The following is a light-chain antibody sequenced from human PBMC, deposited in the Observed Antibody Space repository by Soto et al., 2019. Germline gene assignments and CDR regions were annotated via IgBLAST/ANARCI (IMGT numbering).Light chain of an antibody. Sequence: QSVLTQPASVSGSPGQSITISCTGTSSDVGGYNYVSWYQQHPGKAPKIMIYDVSNRPSGVSNRFSGSKSGNTASLTISGLQAEDEADYYCCSSTSSSPYVFGTGTKVTVL. J-gene: IGLJ1*01. CDR1: SSDVGGYNY. V-gene: IGLV2-14*01. CDR3: CSSTSSSPYV. CDR2: DVS.